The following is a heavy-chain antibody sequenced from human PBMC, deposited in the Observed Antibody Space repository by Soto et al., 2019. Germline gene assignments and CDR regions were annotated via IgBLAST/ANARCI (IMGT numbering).Heavy chain of an antibody. J-gene: IGHJ4*02. CDR2: INAGNGNT. CDR3: ASSRLYGSGSYYPLDY. Sequence: QVQLVQSGAEVKKPGASVKVSCKASGYTFTSYAMHWVRQAPGQRLEWMGWINAGNGNTKYSQKFQGRVTITRDTSASTAYMELSSLRAEDTAVYYCASSRLYGSGSYYPLDYWGQGTLVTVSS. CDR1: GYTFTSYA. D-gene: IGHD3-10*01. V-gene: IGHV1-3*01.